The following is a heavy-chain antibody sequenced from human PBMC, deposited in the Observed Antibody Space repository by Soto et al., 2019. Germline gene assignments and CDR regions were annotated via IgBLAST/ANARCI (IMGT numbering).Heavy chain of an antibody. CDR2: IYHSGST. J-gene: IGHJ3*02. V-gene: IGHV4-30-2*01. D-gene: IGHD4-4*01. Sequence: QLQLQESGSGLVKPSQTLSLTCAVSGGSISSGGYSWSWIRQPPGKGLEWIGYIYHSGSTYYNPSLKSRVTISVDRSKNQFSLKLSSVTAADMAVYYCARGGGPDYIGAFDIWGQGTMVTVSS. CDR1: GGSISSGGYS. CDR3: ARGGGPDYIGAFDI.